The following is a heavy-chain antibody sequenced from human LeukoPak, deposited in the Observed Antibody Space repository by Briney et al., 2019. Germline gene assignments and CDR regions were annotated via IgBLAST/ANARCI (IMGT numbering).Heavy chain of an antibody. CDR3: AKAHGGSYHSGID. Sequence: HPGGSLRLSCAASGFTFSSYAMNWVRQAPGKGLEWVSGISGSGGSTYYADSVKGRFSISRDNSKNTLYLQMNSLRAEDTAVYYCAKAHGGSYHSGIDGGQGTLVTVSS. CDR2: ISGSGGST. V-gene: IGHV3-23*01. D-gene: IGHD1-26*01. J-gene: IGHJ4*02. CDR1: GFTFSSYA.